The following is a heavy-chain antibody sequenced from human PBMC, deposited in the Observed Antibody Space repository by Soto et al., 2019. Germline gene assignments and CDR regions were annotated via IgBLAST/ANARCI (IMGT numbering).Heavy chain of an antibody. CDR1: GYTFTSYG. D-gene: IGHD3-10*01. CDR2: ISAYNGNT. J-gene: IGHJ4*02. CDR3: ARDLWATGMVRGAPFDY. Sequence: QVQLVQSGAEVKKPGASVKVSCKASGYTFTSYGISWVRQAPGQGLEWKGWISAYNGNTNYAQKLQGRVTMTTDTATSTAYMELRSLRSDDTAVYYCARDLWATGMVRGAPFDYWGQGTLVTVSS. V-gene: IGHV1-18*01.